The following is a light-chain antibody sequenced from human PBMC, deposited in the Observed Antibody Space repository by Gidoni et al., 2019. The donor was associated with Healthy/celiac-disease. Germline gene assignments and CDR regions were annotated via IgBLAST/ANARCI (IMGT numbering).Light chain of an antibody. CDR2: AAS. CDR3: QQLNSYPGAT. V-gene: IGKV1-9*01. J-gene: IGKJ4*01. Sequence: DIQLTQSPSFLSASVGDRVTITCRASQGISSYLAWYQQKPGKAPKLLIYAASTLQSGVPSRFSGSGSGTEFTLTISSLQPEDFATYYCQQLNSYPGATFXGXTKVEIK. CDR1: QGISSY.